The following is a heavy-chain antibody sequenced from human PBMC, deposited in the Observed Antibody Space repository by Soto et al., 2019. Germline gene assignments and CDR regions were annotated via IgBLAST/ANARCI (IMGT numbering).Heavy chain of an antibody. V-gene: IGHV4-30-4*01. CDR1: GGSVGSGEYY. Sequence: QVQLQESGPGLVKPSQTLSLACTVSGGSVGSGEYYYSWIRQPPGKGLEWIGYIYDSGITNYTPSLKGRVTMSIDRSNNQVSLKLSSVTAADTAVYCCARDVAHGYTENVWGQGTMVTVSS. CDR2: IYDSGIT. J-gene: IGHJ3*01. D-gene: IGHD5-18*01. CDR3: ARDVAHGYTENV.